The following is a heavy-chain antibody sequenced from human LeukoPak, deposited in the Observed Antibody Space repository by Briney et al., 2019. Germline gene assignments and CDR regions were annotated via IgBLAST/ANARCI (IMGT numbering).Heavy chain of an antibody. CDR1: GGSISSSSYY. CDR3: ARLSSSSWYGRGIDY. D-gene: IGHD6-13*01. J-gene: IGHJ4*02. V-gene: IGHV4-61*05. CDR2: IYYSGST. Sequence: SETLSLTCTVSGGSISSSSYYWGWIRQPPGKGLEWIGYIYYSGSTNYNPSLKSRVTISVDTSKNQFSLKLSSVTAADTAVYYCARLSSSSWYGRGIDYWGQGTLVTVSS.